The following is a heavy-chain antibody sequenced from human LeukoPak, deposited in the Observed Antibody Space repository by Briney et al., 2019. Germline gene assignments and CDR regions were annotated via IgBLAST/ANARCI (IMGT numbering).Heavy chain of an antibody. CDR2: IIPIFGTA. V-gene: IGHV1-69*06. CDR3: ARGYDFWRFDY. Sequence: ASVKVSCKASGGTFSSYAISWVRQAPGQGLEWMGGIIPIFGTANYSQTFQGRVTIISVKSTSTAYIVLRSSGTAATAAYYCARGYDFWRFDYWGQGTLVTASS. D-gene: IGHD3-3*01. CDR1: GGTFSSYA. J-gene: IGHJ4*02.